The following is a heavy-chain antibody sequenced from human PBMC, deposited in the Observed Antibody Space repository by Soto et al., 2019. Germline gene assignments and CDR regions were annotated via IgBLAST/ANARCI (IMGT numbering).Heavy chain of an antibody. D-gene: IGHD1-1*01. Sequence: SGNPAIRCTVSGGSISSYNWSWLRQPPGKGLEWIGYIYYSGSTNYNPSLKSRVTISVDTSKNQFSLKLSSVSAADTAMYYCARVQAGTRDYCGTGALVT. CDR3: ARVQAGTRDY. V-gene: IGHV4-59*01. J-gene: IGHJ4*02. CDR2: IYYSGST. CDR1: GGSISSYN.